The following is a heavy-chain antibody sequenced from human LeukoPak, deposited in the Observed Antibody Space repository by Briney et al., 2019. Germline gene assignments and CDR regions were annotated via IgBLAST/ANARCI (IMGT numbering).Heavy chain of an antibody. D-gene: IGHD1-1*01. CDR3: AREIDWTFEY. Sequence: GASVKVSCKASGCTFTSYGISWVRQAPGQGLEWMGWINANSGNTNYAKNLQGRVTMTTDTSTSTAYMELRSLTSDDTALYYCAREIDWTFEYWGQGTLVTVSS. CDR2: INANSGNT. CDR1: GCTFTSYG. V-gene: IGHV1-18*01. J-gene: IGHJ4*02.